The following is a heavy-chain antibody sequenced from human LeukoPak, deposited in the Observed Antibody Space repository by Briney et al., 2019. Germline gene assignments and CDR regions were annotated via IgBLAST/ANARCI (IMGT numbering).Heavy chain of an antibody. CDR1: GYTFTSYY. V-gene: IGHV1-18*04. CDR2: ISAYNGNT. CDR3: ARDNLPLGGILTGYYAFDY. D-gene: IGHD3-9*01. J-gene: IGHJ4*02. Sequence: AASVKVSCKASGYTFTSYYMHWVRQAPGQGLEWMGWISAYNGNTNYAQKLQGRVTMTTDTSTSTAYMELRSLRSDDTAVYYCARDNLPLGGILTGYYAFDYWGQGTLVTVSS.